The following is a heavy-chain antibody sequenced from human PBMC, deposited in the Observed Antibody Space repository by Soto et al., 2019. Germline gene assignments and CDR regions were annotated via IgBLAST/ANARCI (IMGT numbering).Heavy chain of an antibody. CDR1: RGSIIRGTNY. Sequence: PSETLSLTCTVSRGSIIRGTNYWAWIRQPPGKGLEWIANIYYSGSTFYNPSLKSRVTMSLDTSKNQFSLTLRSVTAADTAVYYCARHEAGWYFDSWGQGTLVTVSS. CDR2: IYYSGST. D-gene: IGHD6-25*01. V-gene: IGHV4-39*01. J-gene: IGHJ4*02. CDR3: ARHEAGWYFDS.